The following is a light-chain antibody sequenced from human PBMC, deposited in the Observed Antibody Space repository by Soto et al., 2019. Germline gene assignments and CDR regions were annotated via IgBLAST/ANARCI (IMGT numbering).Light chain of an antibody. CDR3: SSYTTSNTLV. CDR1: SSDVGSYNY. V-gene: IGLV2-14*01. Sequence: QSALTQPASVSGSPGQSITISCTGTSSDVGSYNYVSWYQHHPGKAPKLMIYEVSNRPSGVSYRFSGSKSGSTASLTIAGLQAEDEADYFCSSYTTSNTLVFGGRTKVTVL. J-gene: IGLJ3*02. CDR2: EVS.